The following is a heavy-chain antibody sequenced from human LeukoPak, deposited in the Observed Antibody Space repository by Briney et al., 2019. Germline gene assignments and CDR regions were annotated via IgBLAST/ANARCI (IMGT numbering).Heavy chain of an antibody. V-gene: IGHV1-46*01. D-gene: IGHD6-13*01. CDR1: GYTFTSYY. CDR2: INPSGGST. Sequence: GASVKVSCKASGYTFTSYYMHWVRQAPGQGLEWMGIINPSGGSTSYAQKFQGRVTMTRDTSTSTAYMELSSLRSEDTAVYYCAREWWYSSSNAGPLDYWGQGTLVTVSS. J-gene: IGHJ4*02. CDR3: AREWWYSSSNAGPLDY.